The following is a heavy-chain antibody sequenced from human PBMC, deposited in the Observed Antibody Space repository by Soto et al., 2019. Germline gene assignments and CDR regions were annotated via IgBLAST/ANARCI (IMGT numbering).Heavy chain of an antibody. V-gene: IGHV3-11*06. CDR2: ISSSSSYT. Sequence: PGGSLRLSCAASGFTFSDYYMSWIRQAPGKGPEWVSYISSSSSYTNYADSVKGRFTISRDNAKNSLYLQMNSLRAEDTAVYYCARAPTAFGIVVVPAAIGWFDPWGQGTLVTVSS. J-gene: IGHJ5*02. D-gene: IGHD2-2*01. CDR3: ARAPTAFGIVVVPAAIGWFDP. CDR1: GFTFSDYY.